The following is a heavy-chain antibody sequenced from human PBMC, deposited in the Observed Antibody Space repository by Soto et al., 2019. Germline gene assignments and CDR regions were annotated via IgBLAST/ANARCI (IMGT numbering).Heavy chain of an antibody. Sequence: EVQLVQSGAEVKKPGESLKISCQGSGYSFSDYWIAWVRQMPGKGLEWMGIIYPGDSDTRYSPSLQDQVTMSVDKSIRTAYLQWSSLKASDTAMYYCAGDGLSSSSSRDYWGQGTLVTVSS. V-gene: IGHV5-51*01. CDR1: GYSFSDYW. CDR2: IYPGDSDT. CDR3: AGDGLSSSSSRDY. D-gene: IGHD6-6*01. J-gene: IGHJ4*02.